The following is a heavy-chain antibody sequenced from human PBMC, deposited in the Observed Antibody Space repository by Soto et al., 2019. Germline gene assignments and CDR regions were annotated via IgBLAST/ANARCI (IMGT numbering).Heavy chain of an antibody. CDR2: ITGSGGET. CDR1: GFTFNVFA. D-gene: IGHD2-2*01. CDR3: ATTRIPASLGVPNSRGSDI. V-gene: IGHV3-23*01. Sequence: EVQLLESGGGLVQRGGSLRLSCAASGFTFNVFAMSWVRQAPGKGLEWVSAITGSGGETFYADSVKGRFSISRDNSKNILYLQMNSLRAEDTAVYFCATTRIPASLGVPNSRGSDIWGQGTKVTVSS. J-gene: IGHJ3*02.